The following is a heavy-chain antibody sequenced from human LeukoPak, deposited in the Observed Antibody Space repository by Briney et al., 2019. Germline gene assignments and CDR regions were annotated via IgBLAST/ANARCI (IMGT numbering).Heavy chain of an antibody. CDR3: ARADGEVTTVTTSREDY. V-gene: IGHV1-18*01. J-gene: IGHJ4*02. CDR2: ISAYNGNT. Sequence: ASVKVSCKASGYTFTSYGISWVRQAPGQGLEWMGWISAYNGNTNYAQKLQGRVTMTTDTSTSTAYMELRSLRSDDTAVYYCARADGEVTTVTTSREDYWGQGTLVTVSS. CDR1: GYTFTSYG. D-gene: IGHD4-17*01.